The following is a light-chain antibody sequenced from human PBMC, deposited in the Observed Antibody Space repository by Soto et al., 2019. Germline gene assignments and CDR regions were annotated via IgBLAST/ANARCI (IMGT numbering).Light chain of an antibody. V-gene: IGKV3-15*01. CDR2: GAS. CDR1: QSVRSY. CDR3: QQYYTWPPLT. Sequence: EIVMTQSPATLSVSPGERATLSCRASQSVRSYLAWYQQKPGQAPCLLLYGASTRATGIPARFSGNGSGTEFSLTISSLQSEDFAVYYCQQYYTWPPLTFGGGTTVEIK. J-gene: IGKJ4*01.